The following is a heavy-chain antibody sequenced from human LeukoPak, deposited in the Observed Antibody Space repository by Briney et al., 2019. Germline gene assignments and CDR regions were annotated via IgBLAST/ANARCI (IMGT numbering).Heavy chain of an antibody. CDR2: ISSTGSLM. J-gene: IGHJ4*02. D-gene: IGHD6-6*01. CDR1: GFTFTDYY. Sequence: GGSLRLSCAASGFTFTDYYLSWIRQAPGKGLEWVAYISSTGSLMYYAHSVKGRFTISRDNAQNLVYLQMNGLRAEDTAVYYCGGEPYGTSSDRLDYWGQGTLVPVSS. V-gene: IGHV3-11*04. CDR3: GGEPYGTSSDRLDY.